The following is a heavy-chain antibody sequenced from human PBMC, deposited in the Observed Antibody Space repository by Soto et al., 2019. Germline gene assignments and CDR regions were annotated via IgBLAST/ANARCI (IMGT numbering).Heavy chain of an antibody. D-gene: IGHD6-19*01. Sequence: SETLSLTCTVSGGSISGNYWSWIRQPPGKDLEWIGYIYDSGSTNYSPSLQSRVTMSVDRSKNQFSLALTSVTAADTALYFCARYRRGTGWYYLDYWGQGILVTVSS. CDR2: IYDSGST. V-gene: IGHV4-59*01. J-gene: IGHJ4*02. CDR3: ARYRRGTGWYYLDY. CDR1: GGSISGNY.